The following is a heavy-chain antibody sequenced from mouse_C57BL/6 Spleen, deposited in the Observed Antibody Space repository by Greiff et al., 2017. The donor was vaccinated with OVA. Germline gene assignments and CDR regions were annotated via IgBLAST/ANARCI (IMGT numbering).Heavy chain of an antibody. Sequence: EVKLQESGPGLVKPSQSLSLTCSVTGYSITSGYYWNWIRQFPGNKLEWMGYISYDGSNNYNPSLKNRISITRDTSKNQFFLKLNSVTTEDTATYYCARGWGNCDYWGQGTTLTVSS. CDR2: ISYDGSN. V-gene: IGHV3-6*01. D-gene: IGHD1-1*02. CDR1: GYSITSGYY. CDR3: ARGWGNCDY. J-gene: IGHJ2*01.